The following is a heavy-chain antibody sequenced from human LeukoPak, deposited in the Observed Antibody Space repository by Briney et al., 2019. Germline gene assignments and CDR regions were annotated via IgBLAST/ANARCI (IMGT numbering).Heavy chain of an antibody. D-gene: IGHD6-13*01. V-gene: IGHV4-59*01. CDR1: GDSIREYY. Sequence: SETLSLTCTVSGDSIREYYWSWIRQPPGRGLEWIGYVFYSGSTNYNPSLKSRVTTSVDTSKNQLSLKLSSVTAADTAVYYCARDLRSSSWSYYFDYWGQGTLVTVSS. CDR3: ARDLRSSSWSYYFDY. CDR2: VFYSGST. J-gene: IGHJ4*02.